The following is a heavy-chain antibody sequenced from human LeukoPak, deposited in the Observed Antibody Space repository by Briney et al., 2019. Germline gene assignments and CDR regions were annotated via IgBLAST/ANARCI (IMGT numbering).Heavy chain of an antibody. V-gene: IGHV3-23*01. D-gene: IGHD2-2*01. CDR3: AKGQIKGKVVPADLDY. CDR1: GFTFSGYA. J-gene: IGHJ4*02. CDR2: ISGSGDST. Sequence: PGGSLRLSCAAFGFTFSGYAMNWVRQAPGKGLESVSAISGSGDSTYYAGSVKGRFTISTDNSKNTLYLQMNSLRAEDTAVYYCAKGQIKGKVVPADLDYWGQGTLVTVSS.